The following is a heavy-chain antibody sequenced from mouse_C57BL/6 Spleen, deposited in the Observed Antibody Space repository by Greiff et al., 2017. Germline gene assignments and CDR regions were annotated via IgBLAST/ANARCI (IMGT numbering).Heavy chain of an antibody. Sequence: QVQLQQSGAEVVKPGASVKMSCKASGYTFTTYPIEWMKQNHGKSLEWIGNFHPYNDDTKYNEKFKGKATLTVEKSSSTVYLELSRLTSDDSAVYYCARGGYSNPYWYFDVWGTGTTVTVSS. V-gene: IGHV1-47*01. D-gene: IGHD2-5*01. CDR3: ARGGYSNPYWYFDV. J-gene: IGHJ1*03. CDR2: FHPYNDDT. CDR1: GYTFTTYP.